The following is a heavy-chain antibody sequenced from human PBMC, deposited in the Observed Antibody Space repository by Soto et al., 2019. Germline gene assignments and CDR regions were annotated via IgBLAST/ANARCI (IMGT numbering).Heavy chain of an antibody. CDR3: AKDSRYYYDSSGYPVPWFDP. V-gene: IGHV3-30*18. CDR2: ISYDGSNK. D-gene: IGHD3-22*01. J-gene: IGHJ5*02. Sequence: GGSLRLSCAASGFTFSSYGMHWVRQAPGKGLEWVAVISYDGSNKYYADSVRGRFTISRDNSKNTLYLQMNSLRAEDTAVYYCAKDSRYYYDSSGYPVPWFDPWGQGTLVTVSS. CDR1: GFTFSSYG.